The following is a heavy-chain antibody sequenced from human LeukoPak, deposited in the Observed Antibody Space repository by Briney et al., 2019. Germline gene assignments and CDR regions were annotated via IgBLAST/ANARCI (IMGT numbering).Heavy chain of an antibody. Sequence: SETLSLTCTVFGDSISTFYWSWIRQPAGKGLEWIGHIYTSGSTNYNPSLKSRVTMSVDTSKNQFFLKLSSVTAEDTAVYYCARLSRIDSSGYISHAFDIWGQGTMVTVSS. V-gene: IGHV4-4*07. J-gene: IGHJ3*02. CDR1: GDSISTFY. D-gene: IGHD3-22*01. CDR3: ARLSRIDSSGYISHAFDI. CDR2: IYTSGST.